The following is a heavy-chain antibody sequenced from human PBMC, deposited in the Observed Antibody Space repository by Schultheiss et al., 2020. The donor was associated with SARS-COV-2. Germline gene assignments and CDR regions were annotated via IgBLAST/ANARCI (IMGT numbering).Heavy chain of an antibody. D-gene: IGHD1/OR15-1a*01. CDR3: ARVVGYGNNAGEVGYAMDD. CDR2: IKEDGSDK. CDR1: GLTVSDHA. Sequence: GGSLRLSCSGSGLTVSDHAMSWVRQAPGKGLELVANIKEDGSDKYYVDFVKGRFTISRDNAKNSLSLQMNSLRAEDTAVYYCARVVGYGNNAGEVGYAMDDWGQGTTVTVSS. J-gene: IGHJ6*02. V-gene: IGHV3-7*01.